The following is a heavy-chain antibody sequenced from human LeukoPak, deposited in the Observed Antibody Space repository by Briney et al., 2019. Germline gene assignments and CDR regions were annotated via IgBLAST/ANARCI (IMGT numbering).Heavy chain of an antibody. Sequence: GSLRLSCAASGFTFSSYSMNWVRQAPGKGLEWIGEITYRGNTNYNPSLESRLRISVDRTKQQFYLTLTSVTAADTAVYYCAGYGGDWYPESWGQGTLVTISS. J-gene: IGHJ4*02. D-gene: IGHD6-19*01. CDR1: GFTFSSYS. CDR3: AGYGGDWYPES. CDR2: ITYRGNT. V-gene: IGHV4-34*08.